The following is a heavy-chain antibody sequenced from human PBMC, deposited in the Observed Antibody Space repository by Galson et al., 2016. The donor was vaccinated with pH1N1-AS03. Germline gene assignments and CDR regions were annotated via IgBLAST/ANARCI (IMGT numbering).Heavy chain of an antibody. CDR3: TRGSGSGWYGSYYDY. J-gene: IGHJ4*02. CDR1: GFTFSTYS. V-gene: IGHV3-30*04. CDR2: ISYDGTKK. Sequence: SLRLSCAASGFTFSTYSMHWVRQAPGRGLEWVALISYDGTKKFYADSVKGRFTISRDTSKNTLYRQMSSLRVEDTAVYYCTRGSGSGWYGSYYDYWGQGTLVPVSS. D-gene: IGHD6-19*01.